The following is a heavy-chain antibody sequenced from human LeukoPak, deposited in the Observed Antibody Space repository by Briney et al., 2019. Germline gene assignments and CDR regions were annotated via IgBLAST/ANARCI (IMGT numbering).Heavy chain of an antibody. Sequence: PGGSLRLSCAASGFTFSDYYMTWIRQAPGKGLEWVSYISSSGSTIYYADSVKGRFTISRDNAKNSLYLHMNSLRAEDTAVYYCARRVVTAIRDAFDIWGQGTMVTVSS. V-gene: IGHV3-11*01. CDR2: ISSSGSTI. D-gene: IGHD2-21*02. J-gene: IGHJ3*02. CDR3: ARRVVTAIRDAFDI. CDR1: GFTFSDYY.